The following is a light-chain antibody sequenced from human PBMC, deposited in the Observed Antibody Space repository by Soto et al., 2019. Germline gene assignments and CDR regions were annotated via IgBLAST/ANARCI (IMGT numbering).Light chain of an antibody. CDR2: EGS. J-gene: IGLJ3*02. V-gene: IGLV2-23*01. Sequence: QSALTQPASVSGSPGQSITISCTGTSIDVGSYNLVSWYQQHPVKAPKLMIYEGSKRPSGVSNRFSGSKSGITASLTISGLQAEHEADYYCCSYAGSSTWVFGGGTKLTVL. CDR1: SIDVGSYNL. CDR3: CSYAGSSTWV.